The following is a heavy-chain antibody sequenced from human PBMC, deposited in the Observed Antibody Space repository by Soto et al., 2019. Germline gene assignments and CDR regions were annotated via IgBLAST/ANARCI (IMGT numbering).Heavy chain of an antibody. D-gene: IGHD6-13*01. CDR3: ARHPIAAAGTGWFXP. CDR2: IYPGDSDT. V-gene: IGHV5-51*01. Sequence: PGESLKISCKGSGYSFTSYWIGWVRQMPGKGLEWMGIIYPGDSDTRYSPSFQGQVTISADKSISTAYLQWSSLKASDTAMYYCARHPIAAAGTGWFXPWGQGTLVTVSS. J-gene: IGHJ5*02. CDR1: GYSFTSYW.